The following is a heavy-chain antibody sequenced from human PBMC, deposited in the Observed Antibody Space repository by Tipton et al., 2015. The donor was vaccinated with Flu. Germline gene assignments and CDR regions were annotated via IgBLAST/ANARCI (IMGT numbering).Heavy chain of an antibody. CDR2: INYRGIT. D-gene: IGHD3-3*01. CDR1: GGSISSISDY. CDR3: ARDRIINGFWRGVRYGMDV. J-gene: IGHJ6*02. Sequence: TLSLTCTVSGGSISSISDYWGWVRQSPGKGLEWIGNINYRGITYYNPSLKSRVTISVDTPKNQFSLKVTSVTAADTAVYYCARDRIINGFWRGVRYGMDVWGQGTTVIVSS. V-gene: IGHV4-39*07.